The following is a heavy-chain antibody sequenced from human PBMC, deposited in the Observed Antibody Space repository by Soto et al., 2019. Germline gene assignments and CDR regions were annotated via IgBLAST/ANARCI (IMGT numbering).Heavy chain of an antibody. D-gene: IGHD3-22*01. CDR3: ARAIQTYYYDSSGYSNAFDI. CDR2: INPNSGGT. J-gene: IGHJ3*02. CDR1: GYTFTGYY. Sequence: ASVKVSCKASGYTFTGYYMHWVRQAPGQGLGWMGWINPNSGGTNYAQKFQGWVTMTRDTSISTAYMELSRLRSDDTAVYYCARAIQTYYYDSSGYSNAFDIWGQGTMVTVSS. V-gene: IGHV1-2*04.